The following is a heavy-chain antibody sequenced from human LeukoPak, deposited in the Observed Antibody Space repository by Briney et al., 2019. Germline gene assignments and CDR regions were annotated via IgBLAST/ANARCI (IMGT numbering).Heavy chain of an antibody. J-gene: IGHJ4*02. CDR2: INRNGGST. V-gene: IGHV3-20*04. CDR3: ARDRSGPFDY. CDR1: GFTFDDYD. Sequence: GGSLRLSCAASGFTFDDYDMSWVPQAPGKGLEWVSGINRNGGSTGYADSVKGRFTISRDNAKNSLYLQMNSLRAEDTALYYCARDRSGPFDYWGQGTLVTVSS.